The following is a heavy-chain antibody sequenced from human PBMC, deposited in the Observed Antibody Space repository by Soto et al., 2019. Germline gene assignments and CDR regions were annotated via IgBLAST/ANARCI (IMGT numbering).Heavy chain of an antibody. D-gene: IGHD3-3*01. CDR3: TRHTGSTIFGGGVV. CDR1: GFTFSGSA. V-gene: IGHV3-73*02. Sequence: EVPLVESGGGLVQPGGSLKLSCAASGFTFSGSAMHWVRQASGKGLEWVGRIRSKANSYATAYAASVKGRFTITRDDAKTTEYLQMNSLKPEDTAVYYCTRHTGSTIFGGGVVWGQGTTVTVSS. J-gene: IGHJ6*02. CDR2: IRSKANSYAT.